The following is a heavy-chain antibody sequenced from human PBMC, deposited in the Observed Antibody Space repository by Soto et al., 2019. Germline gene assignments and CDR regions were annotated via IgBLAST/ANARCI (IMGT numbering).Heavy chain of an antibody. CDR1: GYTFSDYY. CDR3: AREPATAKPEGVDF. Sequence: ASVKVSCKASGYTFSDYYTHWVRQAPGQGLEWMGWINPNSGGTKYAPKFQGGVTMTRDTSITTAYTELSRLRSGDTAVYYCAREPATAKPEGVDFWGQGTLVTVSS. CDR2: INPNSGGT. J-gene: IGHJ4*02. D-gene: IGHD1-1*01. V-gene: IGHV1-2*02.